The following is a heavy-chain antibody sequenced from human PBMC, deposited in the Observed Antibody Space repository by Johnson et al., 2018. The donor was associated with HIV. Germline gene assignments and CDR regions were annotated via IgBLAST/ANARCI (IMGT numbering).Heavy chain of an antibody. CDR2: TPYDGTNK. D-gene: IGHD6-19*01. CDR3: ATARNRLWSSSGWTGFWAFDI. Sequence: QEQLVESGGGLVQPGGSLRLSCAASGLSVSNNYMTWVRQAPGKGLEWVAVTPYDGTNKNYADSVKGRFTISRDNSKNTLYLQMNSLNTEDTGKYYCATARNRLWSSSGWTGFWAFDIWGQGTTVTVSS. V-gene: IGHV3-30-3*01. CDR1: GLSVSNNY. J-gene: IGHJ3*02.